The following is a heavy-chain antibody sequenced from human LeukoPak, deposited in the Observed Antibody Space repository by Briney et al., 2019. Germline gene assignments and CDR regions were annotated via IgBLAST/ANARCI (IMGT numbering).Heavy chain of an antibody. D-gene: IGHD2-2*01. CDR2: IKSKTDGGTT. CDR1: GFTFSNAW. V-gene: IGHV3-15*01. Sequence: GGPLRLSCAASGFTFSNAWMSWVRQAPGKGLEWVGRIKSKTDGGTTDYAAPVKGRFTISRDDSKNTLYLQMNSLKTEDTAVYYCTTGLIVVPAAVAFDIWGQGTMVTVSP. J-gene: IGHJ3*02. CDR3: TTGLIVVPAAVAFDI.